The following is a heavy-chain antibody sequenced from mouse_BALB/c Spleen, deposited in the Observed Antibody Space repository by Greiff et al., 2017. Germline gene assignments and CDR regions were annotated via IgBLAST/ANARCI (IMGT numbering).Heavy chain of an antibody. J-gene: IGHJ2*01. Sequence: EVQLVESGPELVKPGASVKVSCKASGYSFTDYNMYWVKQSHGKSLEWIGYIDPYNGGTSYNQKFKGKATLTVDKSSSTAFMHLNSLTSEDSAVYYCGLHYGSSSLPYFDYWGQGTTLTVSS. CDR1: GYSFTDYN. V-gene: IGHV1S135*01. CDR2: IDPYNGGT. CDR3: GLHYGSSSLPYFDY. D-gene: IGHD1-1*01.